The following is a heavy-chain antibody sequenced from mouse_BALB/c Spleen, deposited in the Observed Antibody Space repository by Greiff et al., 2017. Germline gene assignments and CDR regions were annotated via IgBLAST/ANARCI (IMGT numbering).Heavy chain of an antibody. D-gene: IGHD1-1*01. CDR2: ISDGGSYT. CDR3: ARGGIYYDSSYYAMDY. J-gene: IGHJ4*01. CDR1: GFTFSDYY. V-gene: IGHV5-4*02. Sequence: EVMLVESGGGLVKPGGSLKLSCAASGFTFSDYYMYWVRQTPEKRLEWVATISDGGSYTYYPDSVKGRFTISRDNAKNNLYLQMSSLKSEDTAMYYGARGGIYYDSSYYAMDYWGQGTSVTVSS.